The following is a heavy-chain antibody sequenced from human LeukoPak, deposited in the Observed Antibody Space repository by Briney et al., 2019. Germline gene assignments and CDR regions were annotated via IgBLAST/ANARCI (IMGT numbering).Heavy chain of an antibody. CDR3: ARDGWVVRGVYYYYGMDV. CDR2: IWYDGSNK. CDR1: GFTFSSYG. J-gene: IGHJ6*02. Sequence: GGSLRLSCAASGFTFSSYGMHWVRQAPGKGLEWVAVIWYDGSNKYYADSVKGRFTISRDNSKNTLYLQMNSLRAEDTAVYYCARDGWVVRGVYYYYGMDVWGQGTTVTVSS. D-gene: IGHD3-10*01. V-gene: IGHV3-33*01.